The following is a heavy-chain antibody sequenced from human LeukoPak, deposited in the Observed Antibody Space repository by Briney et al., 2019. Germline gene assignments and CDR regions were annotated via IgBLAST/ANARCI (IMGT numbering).Heavy chain of an antibody. Sequence: PGGTLRLSCAGSGFVFSDFYINWIRHPPGKGLEWLAYISHDGSYTTYADSVKGRFVFSRDNAKNSVSLQMNSVRDEATDVYFCASDQVSGVFDYWGQGARVTVS. D-gene: IGHD5/OR15-5a*01. CDR2: ISHDGSYT. V-gene: IGHV3-11*05. CDR1: GFVFSDFY. J-gene: IGHJ4*02. CDR3: ASDQVSGVFDY.